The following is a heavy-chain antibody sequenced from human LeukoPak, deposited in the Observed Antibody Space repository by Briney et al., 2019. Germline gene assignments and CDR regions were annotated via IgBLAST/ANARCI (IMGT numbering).Heavy chain of an antibody. V-gene: IGHV3-21*01. CDR3: ARDGYSYGYDH. CDR1: GFTLSSYS. CDR2: ISSSSSYI. D-gene: IGHD5-18*01. J-gene: IGHJ4*02. Sequence: GGSLRLSCAASGFTLSSYSMNWVRQAPGKGLEWVSSISSSSSYIYYADSVKGRFTISRDNAKNSLYLQMNSLRAEDTAVYYCARDGYSYGYDHWGQGTLVTVSS.